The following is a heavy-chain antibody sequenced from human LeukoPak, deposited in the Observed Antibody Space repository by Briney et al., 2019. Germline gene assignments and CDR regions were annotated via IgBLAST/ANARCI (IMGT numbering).Heavy chain of an antibody. V-gene: IGHV3-48*04. CDR1: GFSFSTYS. CDR3: ATDSPETAAFDY. CDR2: IVGSSSTI. D-gene: IGHD1-1*01. Sequence: GGSLRLSCAASGFSFSTYSMNWVRQAPGKGLDWGSYIVGSSSTIYYADSVKGRFTISRDNAKNSLYLQMDCLRAEDTAVYYCATDSPETAAFDYWGQGTLVTVSS. J-gene: IGHJ4*02.